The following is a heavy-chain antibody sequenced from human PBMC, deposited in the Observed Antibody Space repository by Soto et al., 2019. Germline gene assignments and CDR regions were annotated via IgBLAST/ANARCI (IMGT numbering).Heavy chain of an antibody. D-gene: IGHD6-13*01. CDR2: TYYRSKWYN. Sequence: SQTLSLTCAISGDSVSSNSAAWNWIRQSPSRGLEWLGRTYYRSKWYNDYAVSVKSRITINPDTSKNQFSLQLNSVTPEDTAVYYCAIDLRVSAAVFHAKYLWFDPWGRGTLVTVDS. CDR1: GDSVSSNSAA. CDR3: AIDLRVSAAVFHAKYLWFDP. V-gene: IGHV6-1*01. J-gene: IGHJ5*02.